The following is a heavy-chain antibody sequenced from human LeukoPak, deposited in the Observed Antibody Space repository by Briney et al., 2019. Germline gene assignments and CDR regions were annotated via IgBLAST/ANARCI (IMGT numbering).Heavy chain of an antibody. CDR3: ARSISGDCYFDY. CDR1: GGSISSYY. D-gene: IGHD2-21*02. CDR2: IYYSGST. J-gene: IGHJ4*02. V-gene: IGHV4-59*05. Sequence: SETLSLTCTVSGGSISSYYWSWVRQPPGKGLEWIGSIYYSGSTYYNPSLKSRVTISVDTSKNQFSLKLTSVTAADTAVYSCARSISGDCYFDYWGQGTLVTVSS.